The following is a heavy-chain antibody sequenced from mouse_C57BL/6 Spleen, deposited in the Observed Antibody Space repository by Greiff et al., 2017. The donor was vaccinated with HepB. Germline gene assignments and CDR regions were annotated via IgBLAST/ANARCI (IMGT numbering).Heavy chain of an antibody. Sequence: EVQLVESGGGLVKPGGSLKLSCAASGFTFSDYGMHWVRQAPEKGLEWVAYISSGSSTIYYADTVKGRFTISRDNAKNTLFLQMTSLRSEDTAMYYCARTGGSSPFAYWGQGTLVTVSA. J-gene: IGHJ3*01. D-gene: IGHD1-1*01. CDR2: ISSGSSTI. CDR3: ARTGGSSPFAY. CDR1: GFTFSDYG. V-gene: IGHV5-17*01.